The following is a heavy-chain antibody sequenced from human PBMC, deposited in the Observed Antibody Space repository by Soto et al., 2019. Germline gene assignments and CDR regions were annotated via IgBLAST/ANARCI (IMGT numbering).Heavy chain of an antibody. CDR1: GFTFSTYW. V-gene: IGHV3-7*05. J-gene: IGHJ6*02. CDR3: ARDWGAPGRGSALGYYYHFGMDV. CDR2: IKEDGSEA. D-gene: IGHD3-16*01. Sequence: EVQLVESGGGLVQPGGSLRLSCAASGFTFSTYWMNCVRQAPGKGLEWVANIKEDGSEAYYVDSVKGRFTISRDNAKNSLYLDMNSLRGEDTAVYYCARDWGAPGRGSALGYYYHFGMDVWGQGTTVTVPS.